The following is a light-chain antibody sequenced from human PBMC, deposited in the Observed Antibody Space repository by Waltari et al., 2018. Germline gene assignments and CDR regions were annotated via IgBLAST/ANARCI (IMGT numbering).Light chain of an antibody. CDR2: DNN. J-gene: IGLJ3*02. CDR3: AIWDSSLNAIV. V-gene: IGLV1-51*01. Sequence: QSVLTQPPSVSAAPGQKVTISCSGTNSNIGNNYVAWYQQLPGTAPKLLIYDNNNRPSGIPNRCSGSNSGRTDTLSISGLQTGDEADYSCAIWDSSLNAIVFGGGTKLTVL. CDR1: NSNIGNNY.